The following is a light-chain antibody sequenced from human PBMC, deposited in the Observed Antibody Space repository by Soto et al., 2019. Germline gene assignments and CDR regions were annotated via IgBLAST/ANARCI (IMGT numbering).Light chain of an antibody. CDR2: GSS. V-gene: IGKV3-20*01. Sequence: EIVLRQSPGTLSLSPGERATLSCRASQSVSSIYFAWYQQKPGQAPRLLIYGSSSRATGIPDRFSGSGSGTDFTLTISSLEPEDFAVYYCQQYGTSPITFGQGTRLEIK. CDR1: QSVSSIY. CDR3: QQYGTSPIT. J-gene: IGKJ5*01.